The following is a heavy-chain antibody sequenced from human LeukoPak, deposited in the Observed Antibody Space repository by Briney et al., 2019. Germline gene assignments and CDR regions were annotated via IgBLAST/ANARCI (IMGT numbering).Heavy chain of an antibody. Sequence: SETLSLTCTVSGSSISSSSYYWGWIRQPPGKGLEWIGSIYYSGSTYYNPSLKSRVTISVDTSKNQFSLKLSSVTAADTAVYYCAMIRDCGGDCYDFDYWGQGTLVTVSS. D-gene: IGHD2-21*02. V-gene: IGHV4-39*01. CDR2: IYYSGST. CDR1: GSSISSSSYY. CDR3: AMIRDCGGDCYDFDY. J-gene: IGHJ4*02.